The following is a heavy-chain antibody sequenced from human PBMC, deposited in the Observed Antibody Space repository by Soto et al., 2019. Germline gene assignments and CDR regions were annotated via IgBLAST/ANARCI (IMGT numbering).Heavy chain of an antibody. CDR3: ARVAGRGGLNGMDV. CDR2: IYTSGST. CDR1: GGSISSYY. Sequence: XETLSLTGTASGGSISSYYWSWIRQPAGKGLEWIGRIYTSGSTNYNPSLKSRVTMSVDTSENQFSLKLSSVTAADTAVYYCARVAGRGGLNGMDVWGQGTTVTVSS. V-gene: IGHV4-4*07. J-gene: IGHJ6*02.